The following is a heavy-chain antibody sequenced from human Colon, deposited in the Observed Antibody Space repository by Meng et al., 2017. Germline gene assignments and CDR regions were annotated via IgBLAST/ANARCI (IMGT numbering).Heavy chain of an antibody. V-gene: IGHV4-4*02. Sequence: QVQRQGSGPGLVKPSGTLSLTCVVSGGSLISSNWWTWVRQAPGKGLEWIGEIYRSGSTNYNPSLKSRVTISIDTSKNEFSLKLTSVTAADTALYYCARRVQYSSGYYYFDFWGQGTLVTVFS. D-gene: IGHD3-22*01. CDR1: GGSLISSNW. CDR3: ARRVQYSSGYYYFDF. J-gene: IGHJ4*02. CDR2: IYRSGST.